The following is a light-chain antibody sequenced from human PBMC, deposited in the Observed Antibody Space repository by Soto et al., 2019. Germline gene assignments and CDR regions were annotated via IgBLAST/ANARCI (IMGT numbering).Light chain of an antibody. V-gene: IGKV3-20*01. CDR1: QTINNY. CDR2: DSS. J-gene: IGKJ4*01. CDR3: QQYVDSPET. Sequence: EIVLTQSPGTLSLSPGDRATLSCRASQTINNYVAWYQQKPGQAPRVLIYDSSIRATGVPDRFSGSGSGTDFTLTISRLEPEDFAVYYCQQYVDSPETFGGGTKVEIK.